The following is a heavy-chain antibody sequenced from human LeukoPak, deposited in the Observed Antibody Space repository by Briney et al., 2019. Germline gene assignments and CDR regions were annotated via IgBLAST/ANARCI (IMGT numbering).Heavy chain of an antibody. CDR3: ESELRGSGWYVDY. J-gene: IGHJ4*02. D-gene: IGHD6-19*01. V-gene: IGHV3-53*01. Sequence: GGSLRLSCAASGFTFSSNYMSWVRQAPGKGLEWVSVIYSGGSTYYADSVKGRFTISRDNSKNTLYLQMNSLRAEDTAVYYCESELRGSGWYVDYWGQRTLVTVSS. CDR1: GFTFSSNY. CDR2: IYSGGST.